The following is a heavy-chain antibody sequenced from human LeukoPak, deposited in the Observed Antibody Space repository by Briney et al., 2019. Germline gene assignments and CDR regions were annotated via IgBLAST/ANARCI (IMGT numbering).Heavy chain of an antibody. J-gene: IGHJ3*02. V-gene: IGHV4-59*01. CDR3: ARSLGYCSSTSCYGLAFDI. Sequence: SETLSLTCTVSGGAMSNYYWSWIRQPPGKGLEWIGYIYYSGSTNYNPSLKSRVTISVDTSKNQFSLKLSSVTAADTAVYYCARSLGYCSSTSCYGLAFDIWGQGTMVTVSS. D-gene: IGHD2-2*01. CDR1: GGAMSNYY. CDR2: IYYSGST.